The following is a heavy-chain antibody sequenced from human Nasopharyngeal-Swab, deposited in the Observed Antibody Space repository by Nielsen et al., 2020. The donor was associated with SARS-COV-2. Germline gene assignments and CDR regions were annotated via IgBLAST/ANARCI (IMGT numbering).Heavy chain of an antibody. CDR3: ARDDSSNYDFGSGYYTGFDY. CDR1: GYTFTSYG. Sequence: ASVKVSCKASGYTFTSYGISWVRQAPGQGLEWMGWISAYNGNTNYAQKPQGRVTMTTDTSTSTAYMELRSLGSADTAVYYCARDDSSNYDFGSGYYTGFDYWGQGTLVTVSS. V-gene: IGHV1-18*01. D-gene: IGHD3-3*01. CDR2: ISAYNGNT. J-gene: IGHJ4*02.